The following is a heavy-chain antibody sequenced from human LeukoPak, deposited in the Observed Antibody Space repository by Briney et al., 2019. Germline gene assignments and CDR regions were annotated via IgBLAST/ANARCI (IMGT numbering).Heavy chain of an antibody. J-gene: IGHJ3*02. CDR2: ISGSGGST. D-gene: IGHD1-26*01. Sequence: GGSLRLSCAASGFTFSSYAMSWVRQAPGKGLEWVSAISGSGGSTYYADSVKGRFTISRDNSKNTLYLQMNSLRAEDTAVYYCAKDRPYSGSYYAPDAFDIWGQGTMVTVPS. V-gene: IGHV3-23*01. CDR1: GFTFSSYA. CDR3: AKDRPYSGSYYAPDAFDI.